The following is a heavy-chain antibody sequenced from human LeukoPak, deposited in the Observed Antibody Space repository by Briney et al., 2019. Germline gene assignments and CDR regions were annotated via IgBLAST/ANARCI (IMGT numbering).Heavy chain of an antibody. CDR2: IKSSNT. D-gene: IGHD3-16*01. V-gene: IGHV4-61*02. CDR1: GGSISSDRFY. CDR3: ARVPDWTYVPDY. Sequence: TLSLTCTVSGGSISSDRFYWTWVRQPAGKRPEWIGLIKSSNTNYNPSLKSRVNISVDTSTNQFSLKLSSLTAADTAVYYCARVPDWTYVPDYWGQGTLVIVSS. J-gene: IGHJ4*02.